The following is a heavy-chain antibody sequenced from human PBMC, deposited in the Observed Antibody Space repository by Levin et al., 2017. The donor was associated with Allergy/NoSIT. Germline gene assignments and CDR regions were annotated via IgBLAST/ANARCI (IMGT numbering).Heavy chain of an antibody. CDR2: ISTNTGNP. CDR3: ARVVGRCSSTSCYLAY. CDR1: GYTFTTYA. J-gene: IGHJ4*02. Sequence: ASVKVSCKASGYTFTTYAMTWVRQAPGQGLEWMGCISTNTGNPTYAQAFRGRIVFSMDTSVSTPYLQISSLKAEDTAVYYCARVVGRCSSTSCYLAYWGPGTLVTVSS. V-gene: IGHV7-4-1*02. D-gene: IGHD2-2*01.